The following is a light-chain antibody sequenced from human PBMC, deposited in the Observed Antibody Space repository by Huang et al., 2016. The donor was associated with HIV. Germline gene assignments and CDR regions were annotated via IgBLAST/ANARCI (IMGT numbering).Light chain of an antibody. Sequence: DIQMTQSPSSVSASVGDRVTITCRASQGIGGSLAWYQHKSGKAPNLLIYASSSLQRGVPSRFSASRSGTHFTRTISSLQPDDFATYYCQQANTFPLTFGQGTRLEIK. CDR2: ASS. CDR1: QGIGGS. J-gene: IGKJ5*01. V-gene: IGKV1-12*01. CDR3: QQANTFPLT.